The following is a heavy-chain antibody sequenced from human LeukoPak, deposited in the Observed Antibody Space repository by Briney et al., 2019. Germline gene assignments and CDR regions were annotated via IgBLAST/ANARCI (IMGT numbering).Heavy chain of an antibody. CDR1: GFTFSSCA. CDR3: ARGQEYYCGSGSDY. Sequence: GGSLRLSCAASGFTFSSCAMGWVRQAPGKGLEWVSALSSSGASTYYADSVKGRFTISRDNAKNSLYLQMNSLRAEDTAVYYCARGQEYYCGSGSDYWGQGTLVTVSS. D-gene: IGHD3-10*01. V-gene: IGHV3-23*01. CDR2: LSSSGAST. J-gene: IGHJ4*02.